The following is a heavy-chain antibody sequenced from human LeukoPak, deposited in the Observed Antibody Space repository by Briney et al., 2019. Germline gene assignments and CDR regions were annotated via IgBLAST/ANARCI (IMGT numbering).Heavy chain of an antibody. CDR2: ISVSGGST. J-gene: IGHJ6*02. D-gene: IGHD6-13*01. Sequence: GGSLRLSCAASGFTFSNYAMSWVRQAPGKGLEWVSEISVSGGSTNYADSVKGRFTISRDNPKNTLYLQMNSLRAEDTAVYYCARDQGIAAAGTYYYYGMDVWGQGTTVTVSS. CDR1: GFTFSNYA. CDR3: ARDQGIAAAGTYYYYGMDV. V-gene: IGHV3-23*01.